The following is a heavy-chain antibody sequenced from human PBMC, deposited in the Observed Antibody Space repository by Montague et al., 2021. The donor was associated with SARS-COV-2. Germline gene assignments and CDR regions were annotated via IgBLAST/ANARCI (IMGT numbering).Heavy chain of an antibody. V-gene: IGHV4-34*12. J-gene: IGHJ6*02. CDR2: IFENGDT. Sequence: SETLSLTCAVYGGSFSGYYWSWIRQPPGKGLEWIVTIFENGDTDHNPSLKSRVAVSEDTSQNQFSLRLSSVAAADTALYYCARYYERSWDVWGQGTTVTVSS. CDR1: GGSFSGYY. D-gene: IGHD3-16*01. CDR3: ARYYERSWDV.